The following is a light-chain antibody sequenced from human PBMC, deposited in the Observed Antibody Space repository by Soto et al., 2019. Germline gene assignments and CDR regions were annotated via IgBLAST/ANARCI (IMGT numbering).Light chain of an antibody. CDR3: QQYSDWPLS. Sequence: EIVMTQSPATLSVSPGERATLSCRASQSVSSNLAWYQQKPGQAPRLLIYGASTRATGVPARFSGSGSGTEFTLTISSLQSEDCAVYYCQQYSDWPLSFGGGTKVEIK. CDR1: QSVSSN. J-gene: IGKJ4*01. CDR2: GAS. V-gene: IGKV3-15*01.